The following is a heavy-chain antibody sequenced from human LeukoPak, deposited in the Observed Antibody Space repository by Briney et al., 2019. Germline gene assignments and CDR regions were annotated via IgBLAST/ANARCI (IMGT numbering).Heavy chain of an antibody. CDR2: VSYDGTDT. J-gene: IGHJ4*02. D-gene: IGHD3-22*01. Sequence: GRSLRLSCAASGFTFSSYNLHWVRQAPGQGLEWVTVVSYDGTDTYYTDSVKGRFTISRDNSKNTLYLQMNSLRAEDTAVYCCARQYYNTSGLNYWGQGTLVTVSS. V-gene: IGHV3-30*04. CDR3: ARQYYNTSGLNY. CDR1: GFTFSSYN.